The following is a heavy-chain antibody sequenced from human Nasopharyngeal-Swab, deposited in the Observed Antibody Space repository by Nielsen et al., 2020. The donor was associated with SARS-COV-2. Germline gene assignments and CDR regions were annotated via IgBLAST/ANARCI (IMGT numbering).Heavy chain of an antibody. Sequence: GEPLTISCAASGFTFNNYNFNWVRQAPGKGLEWVSSISSSSSYIYYADSVKGRFTISRDNAKNSLYLQMNSLRAEDTAVYYCARDGLDYDFWSAYFMDVWGQGTTVTVSS. J-gene: IGHJ6*02. CDR1: GFTFNNYN. V-gene: IGHV3-21*01. D-gene: IGHD3-3*01. CDR2: ISSSSSYI. CDR3: ARDGLDYDFWSAYFMDV.